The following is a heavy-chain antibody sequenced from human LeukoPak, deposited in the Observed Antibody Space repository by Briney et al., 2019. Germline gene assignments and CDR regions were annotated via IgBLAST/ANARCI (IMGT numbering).Heavy chain of an antibody. J-gene: IGHJ4*02. Sequence: GASVKVSCKASGYTFTSYYMHWVRQAPGQGLEWMGIINPSGGSTSYAQKFQGWVTMTRDTSISTAYMELSRLRSDDTAVYYCARVVRRGYSYGADYFDYWGQGTLVTVSS. CDR2: INPSGGST. CDR1: GYTFTSYY. CDR3: ARVVRRGYSYGADYFDY. D-gene: IGHD5-18*01. V-gene: IGHV1-46*01.